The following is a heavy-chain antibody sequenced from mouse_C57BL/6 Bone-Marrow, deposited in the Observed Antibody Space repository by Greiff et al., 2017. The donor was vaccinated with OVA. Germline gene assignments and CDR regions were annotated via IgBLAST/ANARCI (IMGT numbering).Heavy chain of an antibody. D-gene: IGHD1-1*01. J-gene: IGHJ4*01. V-gene: IGHV14-3*01. Sequence: VQLQQSVAELVRPGASVKLSCTASGFNIKNTYMHWVKQRPEQGLEWIGRIDPANDNTKYAPKFQGKATMTADTSSNTAYLQLSSLSSEDTAVECCARGNFGSSFYAMDDWGQGTSVTGSS. CDR1: GFNIKNTY. CDR3: ARGNFGSSFYAMDD. CDR2: IDPANDNT.